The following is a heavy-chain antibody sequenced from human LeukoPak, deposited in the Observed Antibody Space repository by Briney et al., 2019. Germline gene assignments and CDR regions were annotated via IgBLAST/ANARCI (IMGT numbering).Heavy chain of an antibody. D-gene: IGHD1-1*01. CDR2: TYYRSKWYN. Sequence: SQTLSLTCAISGDSVSSKSAAWNWIRQSPPRGLEWLGRTYYRSKWYNEYSVSVKSRLTIKPDTSKNQFSLQLNSVTPEDTAVYYCARLATKEGRDYWGQGTLVTVSS. CDR3: ARLATKEGRDY. J-gene: IGHJ4*02. CDR1: GDSVSSKSAA. V-gene: IGHV6-1*01.